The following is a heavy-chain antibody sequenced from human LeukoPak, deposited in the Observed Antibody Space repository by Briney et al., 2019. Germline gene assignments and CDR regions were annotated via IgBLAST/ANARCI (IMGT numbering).Heavy chain of an antibody. CDR2: IIPIFGTA. J-gene: IGHJ6*03. CDR1: GGTFSSYA. CDR3: ASEVRLGELSTRGYYYYYMDV. V-gene: IGHV1-69*05. D-gene: IGHD3-16*02. Sequence: SVKVSCKASGGTFSSYAISWVRQAPGQGLEWMGGIIPIFGTANYAQKFQGRVTITTDESTSTAYMELSSLRSEDTAVYYCASEVRLGELSTRGYYYYYMDVWGKGTTVTVSS.